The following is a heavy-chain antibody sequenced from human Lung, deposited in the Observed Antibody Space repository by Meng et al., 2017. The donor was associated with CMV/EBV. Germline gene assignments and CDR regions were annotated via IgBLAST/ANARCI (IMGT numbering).Heavy chain of an antibody. J-gene: IGHJ4*02. CDR1: GGSSSGYY. CDR2: INHSGST. V-gene: IGHV4-34*01. Sequence: SETXSLXXAVYGGSSSGYYWSWIRQPPGKGLEWIGEINHSGSTNYNPSLKSRVTISVDTSKNQFSLKLSSVTAADTAVYYCARGSSSWYPKYYFDYWGQGTLVXVSS. CDR3: ARGSSSWYPKYYFDY. D-gene: IGHD6-13*01.